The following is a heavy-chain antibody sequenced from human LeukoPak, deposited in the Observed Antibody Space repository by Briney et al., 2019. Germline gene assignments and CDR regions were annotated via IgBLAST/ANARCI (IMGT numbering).Heavy chain of an antibody. Sequence: GGSLRLSCAASGFTFSSYEMNWVRLAPGKGLEWVSYISSSGSTIYYADSVKGRFTISKDNAKNSLYLQMNSLRAEDTAVYYCARDLSSSWLDYWGQGTLATVSS. J-gene: IGHJ4*02. D-gene: IGHD6-13*01. CDR3: ARDLSSSWLDY. V-gene: IGHV3-48*03. CDR1: GFTFSSYE. CDR2: ISSSGSTI.